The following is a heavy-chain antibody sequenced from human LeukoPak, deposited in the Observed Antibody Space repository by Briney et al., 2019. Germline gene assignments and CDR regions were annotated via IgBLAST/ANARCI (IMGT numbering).Heavy chain of an antibody. Sequence: GGSLRLSCAASGFTFSSYAMTWVRQAPRKGLEWVSSFTSMSRTIYYADSVKGRFTISRDDAKKSLYLQMNSLRVEDTAIYYCARQSSGIAATDKIDYWGQGTLVTVSS. J-gene: IGHJ4*02. CDR2: FTSMSRTI. CDR1: GFTFSSYA. D-gene: IGHD6-13*01. V-gene: IGHV3-21*01. CDR3: ARQSSGIAATDKIDY.